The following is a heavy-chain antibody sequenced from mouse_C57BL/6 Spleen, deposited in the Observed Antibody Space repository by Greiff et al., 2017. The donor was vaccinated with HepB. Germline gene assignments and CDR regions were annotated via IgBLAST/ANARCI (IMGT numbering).Heavy chain of an antibody. J-gene: IGHJ2*01. CDR1: GYAFSSSW. D-gene: IGHD4-1*02. V-gene: IGHV1-82*01. Sequence: ESGPELVKPGASVKISCKASGYAFSSSWMNWVKQRPGKGLEWIGRIYPGDGDTNYNGKFKGKATLTADKSSSTAYMQLSSLTSEDSAVYFCARYQLYFDYWGQGTTLTVSS. CDR2: IYPGDGDT. CDR3: ARYQLYFDY.